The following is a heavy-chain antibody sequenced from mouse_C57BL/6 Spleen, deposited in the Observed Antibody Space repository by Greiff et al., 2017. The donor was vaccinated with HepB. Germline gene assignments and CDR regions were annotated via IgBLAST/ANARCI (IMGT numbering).Heavy chain of an antibody. D-gene: IGHD2-5*01. Sequence: QVQLQQPGAELVKPGASVKLSCKASGYTFTSYWMQWVKQRPGQGLEWIGEIDPSDSYTNYNQKFKGKATLTVDTSSSTAYMQLSSLTSEDSAVYYCARGDSNPYYFDNWGQGTPLTVSS. CDR1: GYTFTSYW. CDR3: ARGDSNPYYFDN. CDR2: IDPSDSYT. J-gene: IGHJ2*01. V-gene: IGHV1-50*01.